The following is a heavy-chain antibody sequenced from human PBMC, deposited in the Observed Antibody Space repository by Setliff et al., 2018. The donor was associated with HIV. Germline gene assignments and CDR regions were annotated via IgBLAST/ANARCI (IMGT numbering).Heavy chain of an antibody. CDR3: ARKVGITTYYYSSGSIKGALDV. CDR1: GGIFSNYA. V-gene: IGHV1-8*02. J-gene: IGHJ6*04. Sequence: SCKASGGIFSNYAINWVRQATGQGLEWMGWMNPNSGHTGYAHKFQGRVTMTRDTSISTAYMELSSLTSEDTAVYYCARKVGITTYYYSSGSIKGALDVWGKGTKVTVSS. CDR2: MNPNSGHT. D-gene: IGHD3-10*01.